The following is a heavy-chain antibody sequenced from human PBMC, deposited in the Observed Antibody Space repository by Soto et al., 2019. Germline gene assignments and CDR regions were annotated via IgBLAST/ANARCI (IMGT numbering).Heavy chain of an antibody. Sequence: EVQLAESGGGLVKPGGSLRLSCATSGFTFSSYSMNWVRQAPGKGLEWVSSISSSSSYIYYGDSVRGRFTISRDNAKNSLSLQRNSLSAEDTAVYYCARDVGYCSGGSCYALYAFDIWGQGTMVTVSS. J-gene: IGHJ3*02. CDR2: ISSSSSYI. CDR3: ARDVGYCSGGSCYALYAFDI. CDR1: GFTFSSYS. D-gene: IGHD2-15*01. V-gene: IGHV3-21*01.